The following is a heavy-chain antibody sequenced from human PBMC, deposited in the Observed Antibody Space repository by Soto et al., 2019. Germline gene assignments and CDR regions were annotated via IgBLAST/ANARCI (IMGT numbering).Heavy chain of an antibody. Sequence: GASVKVSCKASGYTFTGYAMDRVRQAPGQRLEWMGWINAGNGNTKYSQRFQGRVTITRDTSASTAYMELSSLRSEDTAVYYCARESDSAQTDFWSGYYPYYFDYWGQGTLVTVSS. V-gene: IGHV1-3*01. CDR1: GYTFTGYA. J-gene: IGHJ4*02. CDR2: INAGNGNT. CDR3: ARESDSAQTDFWSGYYPYYFDY. D-gene: IGHD3-3*01.